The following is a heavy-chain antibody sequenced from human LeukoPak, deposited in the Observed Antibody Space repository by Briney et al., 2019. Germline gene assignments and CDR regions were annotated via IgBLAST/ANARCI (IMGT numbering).Heavy chain of an antibody. CDR3: ARGKEGRGYDRRRRHFCY. CDR2: IYHSGST. V-gene: IGHV4-34*01. CDR1: GGSFSGFY. Sequence: SETLSLTCDVFGGSFSGFYWNWIRQPPGKALEWIGEIYHSGSTKYNPTLKTRVTISVDTSKNQLSLNLSSVTAADTAVYYCARGKEGRGYDRRRRHFCYRGQGSPVTVSS. D-gene: IGHD3-22*01. J-gene: IGHJ4*02.